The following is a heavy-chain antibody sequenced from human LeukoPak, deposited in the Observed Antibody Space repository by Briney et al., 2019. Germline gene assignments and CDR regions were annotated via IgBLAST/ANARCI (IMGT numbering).Heavy chain of an antibody. CDR1: GGSISSNNW. D-gene: IGHD5-24*01. J-gene: IGHJ2*01. Sequence: SGTLSLTCAVSGGSISSNNWWNWVRQPPGKGLEWIGESHHSGTTHYNSSLKSRVTISVDKSKTQFSLKLSSVTAADTAVYYCARRSDGWYFDLWGRGTLVSVSS. CDR2: SHHSGTT. CDR3: ARRSDGWYFDL. V-gene: IGHV4-4*02.